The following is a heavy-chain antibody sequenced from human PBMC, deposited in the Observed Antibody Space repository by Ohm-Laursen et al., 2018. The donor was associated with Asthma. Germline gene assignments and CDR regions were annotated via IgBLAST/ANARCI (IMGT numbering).Heavy chain of an antibody. J-gene: IGHJ3*02. V-gene: IGHV3-48*04. Sequence: SLRLSCAASEFTFSLYSMNWVRQAPGKGLEWVSYISSSSSTIYYADSVKGRFTISRDNAKNSLYLQMNSLRAEDTAVYYCARDLDGVAFDIWDQGTMVTVSS. CDR2: ISSSSSTI. CDR3: ARDLDGVAFDI. CDR1: EFTFSLYS. D-gene: IGHD3/OR15-3a*01.